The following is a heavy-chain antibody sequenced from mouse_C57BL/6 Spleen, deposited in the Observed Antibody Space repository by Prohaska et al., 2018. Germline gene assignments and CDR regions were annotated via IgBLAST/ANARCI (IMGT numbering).Heavy chain of an antibody. CDR3: ARHIPADY. J-gene: IGHJ4*01. CDR2: ISYDGSN. CDR1: GYSITSGYY. Sequence: DVQLQESGPGLVKPSQSLSLTCSVTGYSITSGYYWNWIRQFPGNKLEWMGYISYDGSNNYNPSLKKRISITRDTSKNQFFLKLNSVTTEDTDTYYCARHIPADYWGQGTSVTVST. V-gene: IGHV3-6*01.